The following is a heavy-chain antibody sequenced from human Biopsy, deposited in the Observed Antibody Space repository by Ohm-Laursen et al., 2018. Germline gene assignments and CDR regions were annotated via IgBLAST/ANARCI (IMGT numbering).Heavy chain of an antibody. J-gene: IGHJ6*02. Sequence: SLRLSCTASGFTFSVYAMHWVRQAPGKGLEWVAIIWYDGSSEYYADSVKGRFTISRDNSKNTVYLEMNGLRAEDTAVYFCARDPIVGSKADGMDVWGQGTTVTVSS. CDR3: ARDPIVGSKADGMDV. V-gene: IGHV3-33*01. CDR1: GFTFSVYA. CDR2: IWYDGSSE. D-gene: IGHD1-26*01.